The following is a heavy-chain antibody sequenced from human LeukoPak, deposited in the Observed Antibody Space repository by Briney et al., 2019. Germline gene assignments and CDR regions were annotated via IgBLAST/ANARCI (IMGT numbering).Heavy chain of an antibody. CDR1: GFTFGDYA. CDR3: TRDSRPYFDY. Sequence: GGSLRLSCTASGFTFGDYAMTWVRQAPGKGLEWVGLITSKAYGATTEYAASVKGRFTISRDDSKSIAYLEMNSLKAEDTAVYYCTRDSRPYFDYWGQGTLVTVSS. CDR2: ITSKAYGATT. V-gene: IGHV3-49*04. J-gene: IGHJ4*02.